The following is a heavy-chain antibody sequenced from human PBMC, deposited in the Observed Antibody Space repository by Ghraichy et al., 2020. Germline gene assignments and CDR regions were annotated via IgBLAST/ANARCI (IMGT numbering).Heavy chain of an antibody. CDR3: ARGNVQVDY. CDR2: ISRSSSYT. Sequence: XGSLRLSCAASGFTFSDYYMTWIRQAPGKGLEWVSYISRSSSYTNYGESVRGRFTISRDDAKNLLVLQMNNLRADDTAVYYCARGNVQVDYWGQGTRVTVSS. J-gene: IGHJ4*02. V-gene: IGHV3-11*06. CDR1: GFTFSDYY.